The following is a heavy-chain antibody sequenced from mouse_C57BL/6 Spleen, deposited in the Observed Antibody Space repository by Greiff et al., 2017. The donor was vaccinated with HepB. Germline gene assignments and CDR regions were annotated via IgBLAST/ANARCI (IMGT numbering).Heavy chain of an antibody. CDR2: ISYSGST. CDR3: ARGGYYGPFDY. J-gene: IGHJ2*01. D-gene: IGHD1-1*01. Sequence: EVKLQESGPGMVKPSQSLSLTCTVTGYSITSGYDWHWIRHFPGNKLEWMGYISYSGSTNYNPSLKSRISITHDTSKNHFFLKLNSVTTEDTATYYCARGGYYGPFDYWGQGTTLTVSS. CDR1: GYSITSGYD. V-gene: IGHV3-1*01.